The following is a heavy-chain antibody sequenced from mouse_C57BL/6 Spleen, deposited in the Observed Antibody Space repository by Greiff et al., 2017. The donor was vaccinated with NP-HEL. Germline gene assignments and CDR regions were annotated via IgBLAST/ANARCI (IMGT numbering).Heavy chain of an antibody. CDR3: TVITTVGSFDY. CDR2: IDPEDGDT. V-gene: IGHV14-1*01. CDR1: GFNIKDYY. D-gene: IGHD1-1*01. J-gene: IGHJ2*01. Sequence: VQLKQSGAELVRPGASVKLSCTASGFNIKDYYMHWVKQRPEQGLEWIGRIDPEDGDTEYAPKFQGKATMTADTSSNTAYLQLSSLTSEDTAVYYCTVITTVGSFDYWGQGTTLTVSS.